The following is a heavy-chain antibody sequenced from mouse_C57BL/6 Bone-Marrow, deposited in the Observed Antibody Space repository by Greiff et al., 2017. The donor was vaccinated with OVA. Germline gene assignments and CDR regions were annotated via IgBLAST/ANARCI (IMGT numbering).Heavy chain of an antibody. CDR1: GFSLTSYG. Sequence: VQRVESGPGLVQPSQSLSIACTVSGFSLTSYGVHWVRQSPGKGLEWLGVIWSGGSTDYNAAFISRLSISKDNSKSQVFFKMNSLQADDTAIYYCARPGYDYGDWYFDVWGTGTTVTVSS. CDR2: IWSGGST. J-gene: IGHJ1*03. CDR3: ARPGYDYGDWYFDV. D-gene: IGHD2-4*01. V-gene: IGHV2-2*01.